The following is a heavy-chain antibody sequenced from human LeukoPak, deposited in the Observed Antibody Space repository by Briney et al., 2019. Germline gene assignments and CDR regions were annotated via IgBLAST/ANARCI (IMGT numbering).Heavy chain of an antibody. D-gene: IGHD7-27*01. CDR3: ARAGAPHGIFDY. CDR1: GGTFSSYA. V-gene: IGHV1-69*13. J-gene: IGHJ4*02. Sequence: GASVKDSCKASGGTFSSYAISWVRQAPGQGLEWMGGIIPIFGTANYAQKFQGRVTITADESTSTAYMELSSLRSEDTAVYYCARAGAPHGIFDYWGQGTLVTVSS. CDR2: IIPIFGTA.